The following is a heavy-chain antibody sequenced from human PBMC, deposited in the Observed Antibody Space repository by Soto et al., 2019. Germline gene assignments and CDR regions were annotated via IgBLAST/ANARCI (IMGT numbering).Heavy chain of an antibody. J-gene: IGHJ6*02. CDR1: GFPFSRYD. Sequence: LRLSCAASGFPFSRYDMHWVRQAPGKGLEWVAVLWFDGSNEYYADSVQGRFTISRDNSKNTLYLQMDSLRAEDTAVYYCAKVLYASGSFDSEEAPYGMDVWGQGTTVTVSS. V-gene: IGHV3-33*06. D-gene: IGHD3-10*01. CDR3: AKVLYASGSFDSEEAPYGMDV. CDR2: LWFDGSNE.